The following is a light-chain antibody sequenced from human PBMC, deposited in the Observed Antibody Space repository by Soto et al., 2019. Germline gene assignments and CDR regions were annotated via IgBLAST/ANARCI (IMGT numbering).Light chain of an antibody. CDR3: QQYGTSPPRT. J-gene: IGKJ1*01. V-gene: IGKV3-20*01. CDR2: GAS. Sequence: EIVLTQSPGTLSLSPGDRATLSCRASQSISSTYLAWYQQKSGQAPRLLIYGASSRATGTPDRFSGSGSGADFTLTISRLEPEDFAVYYCQQYGTSPPRTFGQGTKVEIK. CDR1: QSISSTY.